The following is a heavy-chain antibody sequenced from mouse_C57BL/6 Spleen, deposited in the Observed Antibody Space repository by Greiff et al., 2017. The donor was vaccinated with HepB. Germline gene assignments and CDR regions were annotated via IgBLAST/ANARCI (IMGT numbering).Heavy chain of an antibody. CDR1: GYTFTDYN. CDR3: AREGYYGSSFDY. V-gene: IGHV1-22*01. Sequence: VQLQQSGPELVKPGASVKMSCKASGYTFTDYNMHWVKQSHGKSLEWIGYINPNNGGTSYNQKFKGKATLTVNKSSSTAYMELNSLTSEDSAVYFCAREGYYGSSFDYWGQGTTLTVSS. J-gene: IGHJ2*01. D-gene: IGHD1-1*01. CDR2: INPNNGGT.